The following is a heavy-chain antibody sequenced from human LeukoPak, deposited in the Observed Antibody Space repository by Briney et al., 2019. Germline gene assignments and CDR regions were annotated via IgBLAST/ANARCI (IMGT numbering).Heavy chain of an antibody. J-gene: IGHJ4*02. CDR2: ISYDGSDT. CDR3: ARLFWSGYYLDY. D-gene: IGHD3-3*01. Sequence: GGSLRLSCAASGFTFRSYWMHWVRQAPGKGLEWVAVISYDGSDTSYADSVKGRFTISRDNSRNTLYLQMNSLRAEDTAVYYCARLFWSGYYLDYWGQGTLVTVSS. V-gene: IGHV3-30-3*01. CDR1: GFTFRSYW.